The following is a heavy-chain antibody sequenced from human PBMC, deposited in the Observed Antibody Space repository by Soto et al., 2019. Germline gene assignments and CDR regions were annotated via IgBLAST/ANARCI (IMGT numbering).Heavy chain of an antibody. CDR2: INPNSGGT. Sequence: VASVKVSCKATGYTFTGYYMHWVRQAPGQGLEWMGWINPNSGGTNYAQKFQGWVTMTRDTSISTAYMELSRLRSDDTAVYYCALGDSSGWFVDHWGQGTLVTVSP. CDR3: ALGDSSGWFVDH. V-gene: IGHV1-2*04. CDR1: GYTFTGYY. J-gene: IGHJ4*02. D-gene: IGHD6-19*01.